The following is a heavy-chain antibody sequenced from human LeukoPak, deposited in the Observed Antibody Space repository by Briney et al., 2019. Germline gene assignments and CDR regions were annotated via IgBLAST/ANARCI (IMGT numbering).Heavy chain of an antibody. CDR1: GFTFSNYA. Sequence: GGSLRLSCAASGFTFSNYAMHWVRQAPGKGLVWVTVISYDGGYEYYADSVKGRFTISRDNSKNALYLKMNSLRTEDTAVYYCARACGGDCYDAFDIWGQGTMVTVSS. J-gene: IGHJ3*02. CDR2: ISYDGGYE. CDR3: ARACGGDCYDAFDI. V-gene: IGHV3-30*04. D-gene: IGHD2-21*02.